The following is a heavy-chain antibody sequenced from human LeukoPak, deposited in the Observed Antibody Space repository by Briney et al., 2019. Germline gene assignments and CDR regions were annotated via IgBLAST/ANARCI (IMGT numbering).Heavy chain of an antibody. V-gene: IGHV1-18*01. CDR1: GYTFTSYG. CDR2: ISVYNGNT. D-gene: IGHD3-10*01. Sequence: ASVKVSCKASGYTFTSYGISWVRQAPGRGREWMGWISVYNGNTNYAQKLQGRVTMTRDTSISTAYMELSRLRSDDTAVYYCAGYGSGSYYTENWGQGTLVTVSS. CDR3: AGYGSGSYYTEN. J-gene: IGHJ4*02.